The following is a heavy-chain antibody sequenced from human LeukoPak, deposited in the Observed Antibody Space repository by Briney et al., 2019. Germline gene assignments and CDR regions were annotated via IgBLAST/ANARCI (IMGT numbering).Heavy chain of an antibody. CDR2: ISSSGSTI. Sequence: GGSLRLSCAASGFTFSDYYMSWIRQAPGKGLEWVSYISSSGSTIYYADSVKGRFTISRDNANNSLYLQMNSPRVEDTAVYYCARAGNYYYMDVWGKGTTVTVSS. V-gene: IGHV3-11*04. J-gene: IGHJ6*03. CDR1: GFTFSDYY. CDR3: ARAGNYYYMDV.